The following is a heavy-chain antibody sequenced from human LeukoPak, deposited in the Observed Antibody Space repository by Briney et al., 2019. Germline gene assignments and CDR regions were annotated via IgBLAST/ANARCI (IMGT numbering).Heavy chain of an antibody. CDR3: ATNTDGYNYYFDY. Sequence: GESLKISCKGSGYSFTSYWIGWVRQMPGKGLEWMGIIYPGDSDTRYSPSFQGQVTISADKSISTAYLQWSSLKASDTATYYCATNTDGYNYYFDYWGQGTLVTVSS. J-gene: IGHJ4*02. V-gene: IGHV5-51*01. CDR2: IYPGDSDT. D-gene: IGHD5-24*01. CDR1: GYSFTSYW.